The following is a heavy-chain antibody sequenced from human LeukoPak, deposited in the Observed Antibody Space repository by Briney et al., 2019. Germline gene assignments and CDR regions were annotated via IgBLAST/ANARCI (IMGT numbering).Heavy chain of an antibody. D-gene: IGHD4-11*01. J-gene: IGHJ4*02. CDR3: ARDLTVTPHLFDY. V-gene: IGHV4-59*12. CDR1: GGSISSYY. CDR2: IYYSGST. Sequence: SETLSLTCTVSGGSISSYYWSWIRLPPGKGLEWIGYIYYSGSTNYNPSLKSRVTISVDTSNNQFSLKLTSVTAADTAVYFCARDLTVTPHLFDYWGQGTLVTVSS.